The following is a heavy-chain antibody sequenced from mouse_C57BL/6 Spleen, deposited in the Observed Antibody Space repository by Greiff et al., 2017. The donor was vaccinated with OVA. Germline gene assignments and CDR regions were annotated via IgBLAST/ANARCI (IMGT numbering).Heavy chain of an antibody. V-gene: IGHV1-62-2*01. J-gene: IGHJ1*03. D-gene: IGHD1-1*01. CDR1: GYTFTEYT. CDR2: FYPGSGSI. CDR3: AKHGERGATVVDV. Sequence: VQLQQSGAELVKPGASVKLSCKASGYTFTEYTIHWVKQRSGQGLAWIGWFYPGSGSIKYNENFKDKATLTADNSSSTAYMELSSVTSGDSAVEFGAKHGERGATVVDVRGTGATVTVS.